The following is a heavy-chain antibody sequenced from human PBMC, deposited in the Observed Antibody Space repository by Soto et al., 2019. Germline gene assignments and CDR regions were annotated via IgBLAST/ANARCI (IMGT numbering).Heavy chain of an antibody. Sequence: EVQLLESGGGLVRPGGSLRLSCAASGLTFSNYGMTWVRQAPGKGLEWVSAISGSGDTYNVDSLKGRFSISRDNSKSTLFLQMNSLRAEDTAVYYCATYGGDSGGFEYFKHWGQGTLVTVSS. J-gene: IGHJ1*01. CDR1: GLTFSNYG. CDR3: ATYGGDSGGFEYFKH. D-gene: IGHD2-21*02. V-gene: IGHV3-23*01. CDR2: ISGSGDT.